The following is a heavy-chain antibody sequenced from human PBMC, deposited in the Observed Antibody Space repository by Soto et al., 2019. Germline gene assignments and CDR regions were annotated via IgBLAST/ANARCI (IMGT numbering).Heavy chain of an antibody. CDR3: VSWVSPRFDC. V-gene: IGHV3-23*01. Sequence: EVQLLESGGGLVQPGGSLRLSCAVSGLTFRNHAMSWVRQAPGKGLEWVSTIAPIGYSTHYAGSVEGRFTISRDDSKSTLDLQMNSMRAADTAVYYCVSWVSPRFDCGGQGTLVSVPS. D-gene: IGHD2-8*01. J-gene: IGHJ4*02. CDR1: GLTFRNHA. CDR2: IAPIGYST.